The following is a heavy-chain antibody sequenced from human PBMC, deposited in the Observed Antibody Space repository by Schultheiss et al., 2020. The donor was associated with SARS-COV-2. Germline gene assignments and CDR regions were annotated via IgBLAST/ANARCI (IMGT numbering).Heavy chain of an antibody. V-gene: IGHV4-34*01. J-gene: IGHJ4*02. Sequence: SETLSLTCAVYGGSFSGYYWSWIRQPPGKGLEWIGYIYYSGSTYYNPSLKSRVTISVDTSKNQFSLKLSSVTAADTAVYYCAIRQWELLRTKGLGFDYWGQGTLVTVSS. D-gene: IGHD1-26*01. CDR2: IYYSGST. CDR1: GGSFSGYY. CDR3: AIRQWELLRTKGLGFDY.